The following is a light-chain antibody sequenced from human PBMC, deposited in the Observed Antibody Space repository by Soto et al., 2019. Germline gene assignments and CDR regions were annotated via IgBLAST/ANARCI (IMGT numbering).Light chain of an antibody. CDR3: QPRRT. CDR2: AAS. J-gene: IGKJ1*01. CDR1: QSISSY. V-gene: IGKV1-39*01. Sequence: DIQMTQSPSSLSASVGDRVTITCRASQSISSYLNWYQQKPGKAPKLLIYAASSLQSGVPSRFSGSGSGTDFTLTISSLQPEDFATYYCQPRRTFGQGT.